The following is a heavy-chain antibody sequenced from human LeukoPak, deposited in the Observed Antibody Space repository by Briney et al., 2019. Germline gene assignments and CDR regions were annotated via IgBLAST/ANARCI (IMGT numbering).Heavy chain of an antibody. V-gene: IGHV6-1*01. CDR3: ASTQGPIDH. J-gene: IGHJ5*02. CDR1: GDSVSSNSAA. D-gene: IGHD2-15*01. CDR2: TYYRSKWYN. Sequence: SQTLSLTCSISGDSVSSNSAAWNWIRQSPSRGLEWLGRTYYRSKWYNDYAVSVKSRITVKSDTSKNQFSLQLNSVTPEDTAVYYCASTQGPIDHGGRETRVTVS.